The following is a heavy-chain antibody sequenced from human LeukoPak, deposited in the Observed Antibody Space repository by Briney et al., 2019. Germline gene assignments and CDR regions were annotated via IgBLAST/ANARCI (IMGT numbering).Heavy chain of an antibody. CDR1: GYTFTSYG. CDR2: ISAYNGNT. D-gene: IGHD3-10*01. J-gene: IGHJ4*02. Sequence: ASVKVSCKASGYTFTSYGISWVRQAPGQGLEWMGWISAYNGNTNYAQKFQGRVTMTRNTSISTAYMELSSLRSEDTAVYYCARGPYYYGSGSSFGANFDYWGQGTLVTVSS. CDR3: ARGPYYYGSGSSFGANFDY. V-gene: IGHV1-18*01.